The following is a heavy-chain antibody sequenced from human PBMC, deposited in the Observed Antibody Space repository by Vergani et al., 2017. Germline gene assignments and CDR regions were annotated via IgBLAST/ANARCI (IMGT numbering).Heavy chain of an antibody. V-gene: IGHV4-61*01. Sequence: QVQLQESGPGLVKPSETLSLTCTVSGGSVSSGSYYWSWIRQPPGKGLEWIGYIYYSGSTNYNPSLKSRITISVDTSKNQFSLKLGSVAAADTAVYYCARGGGPRYYYYMDVWGKGTTVTVSS. CDR3: ARGGGPRYYYYMDV. D-gene: IGHD2-15*01. CDR1: GGSVSSGSYY. CDR2: IYYSGST. J-gene: IGHJ6*03.